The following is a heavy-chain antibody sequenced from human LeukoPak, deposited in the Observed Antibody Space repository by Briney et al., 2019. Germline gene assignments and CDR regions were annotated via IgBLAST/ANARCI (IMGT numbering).Heavy chain of an antibody. CDR2: IIPIFGTA. J-gene: IGHJ4*02. CDR1: GGTFNSYA. V-gene: IGHV1-69*05. Sequence: SVKVSCKASGGTFNSYAISWVRQAPGQGLEWMGRIIPIFGTANYAQKFQGRVTITTDESTSTAYMELSSLRSEDTAVYYCARDWLVAAAGLDYWGQGTLVTVSS. CDR3: ARDWLVAAAGLDY. D-gene: IGHD6-13*01.